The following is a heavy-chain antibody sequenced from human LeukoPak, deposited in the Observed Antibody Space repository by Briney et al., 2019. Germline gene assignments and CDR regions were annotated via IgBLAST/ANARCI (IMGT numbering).Heavy chain of an antibody. V-gene: IGHV4-38-2*02. CDR3: ARDRISVADPPNWFDP. CDR1: GYSLSSGYY. J-gene: IGHJ5*02. CDR2: IYHSGKN. D-gene: IGHD6-19*01. Sequence: SETLSLTCTVSGYSLSSGYYWGWIRPPPGKGLEWIGCIYHSGKNYYNPSLKSRVTMSVDTSKNQFSLKLTSVTAADTAMYYCARDRISVADPPNWFDPWGQGTLVTVSS.